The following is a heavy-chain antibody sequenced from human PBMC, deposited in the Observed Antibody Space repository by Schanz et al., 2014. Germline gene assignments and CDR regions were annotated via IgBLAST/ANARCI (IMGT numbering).Heavy chain of an antibody. CDR2: IPWNGAAI. CDR3: ARNRGSGGQNWYFDR. CDR1: GFNSDDYA. V-gene: IGHV3-9*02. Sequence: EVQVVESGGGLVQPGGSLRLSCTASGFNSDDYAMHWVRQAPGQGLEWVSNIPWNGAAIGYAGSVRGRFTISRDNTNNSLFLQLNRLRADDTAVYYCARNRGSGGQNWYFDRWGRGTLVTVSS. D-gene: IGHD3-3*01. J-gene: IGHJ2*01.